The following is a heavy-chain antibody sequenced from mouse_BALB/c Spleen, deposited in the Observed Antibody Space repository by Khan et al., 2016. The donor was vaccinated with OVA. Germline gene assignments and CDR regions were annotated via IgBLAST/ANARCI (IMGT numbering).Heavy chain of an antibody. CDR1: GFTFSSYG. J-gene: IGHJ2*01. CDR3: ARMARTIN. V-gene: IGHV5-6-3*01. Sequence: EVELVESGGGLVQPGGSLKLSCAASGFTFSSYGMSWVRQTPDKRLELVATINSNGGSTYYPDSVKGRFTISRDNAKNTLYLQMISLKSEDTAMYYCARMARTINWGQGTTLTVYS. CDR2: INSNGGST.